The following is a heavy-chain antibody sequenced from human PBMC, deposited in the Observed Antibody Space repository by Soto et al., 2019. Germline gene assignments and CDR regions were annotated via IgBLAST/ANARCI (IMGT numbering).Heavy chain of an antibody. Sequence: PGGSLRLSCAASGFTFSSYGMHWVRQAPGKGLEWVAVISYDGSNKYYADSVKGRFTISRDNSKNTLYLQMNSLRAEDTAVYYCAKDSAPDSSGYYPLGYYWGQGTLVTVSS. CDR3: AKDSAPDSSGYYPLGYY. CDR2: ISYDGSNK. D-gene: IGHD3-22*01. V-gene: IGHV3-30*18. J-gene: IGHJ4*02. CDR1: GFTFSSYG.